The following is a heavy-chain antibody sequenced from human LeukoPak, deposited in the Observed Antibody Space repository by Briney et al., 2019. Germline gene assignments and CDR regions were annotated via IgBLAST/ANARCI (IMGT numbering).Heavy chain of an antibody. D-gene: IGHD3-10*02. V-gene: IGHV3-21*01. CDR2: ISSSSSYI. Sequence: GGSLRLSCAASGFTFSSYSMNWVRQAPGKGLEWVSSISSSSSYIYYADSVKGRFTISRDNAKNSLYPQMNSLRAEDTAVYYCARDAVLFTGPTTFDYWGQGTLVTVSS. CDR3: ARDAVLFTGPTTFDY. J-gene: IGHJ4*02. CDR1: GFTFSSYS.